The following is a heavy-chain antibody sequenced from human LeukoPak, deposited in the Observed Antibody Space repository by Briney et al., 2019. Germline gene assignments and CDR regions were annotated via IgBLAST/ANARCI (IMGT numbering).Heavy chain of an antibody. J-gene: IGHJ4*02. Sequence: GGSLRLSCAAPGFTFSSYWMTWVRQAPGKGLEWVSSISSSSSYIYYADSVKGRFTISRDNAKNSLYLQMNSLRAEDTAVYYCATLGGITMVRGEYFDYWGQGTLVTVSS. D-gene: IGHD3-10*01. CDR1: GFTFSSYW. V-gene: IGHV3-21*01. CDR2: ISSSSSYI. CDR3: ATLGGITMVRGEYFDY.